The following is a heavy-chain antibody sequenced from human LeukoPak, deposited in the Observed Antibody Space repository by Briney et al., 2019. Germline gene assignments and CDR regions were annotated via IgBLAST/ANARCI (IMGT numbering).Heavy chain of an antibody. CDR2: IIPIFGTA. V-gene: IGHV1-69*05. D-gene: IGHD3-10*01. CDR1: GGTFSRYA. CDR3: ARESMVVGVIITVAHINWFDP. Sequence: SVKVSCKASGGTFSRYAISWGRQAPGQGLEWMGGIIPIFGTANYAQKLQGRVTITTDESTSTASLELSRLRSEDTAMYYCARESMVVGVIITVAHINWFDPWGQGTLVTVSS. J-gene: IGHJ5*02.